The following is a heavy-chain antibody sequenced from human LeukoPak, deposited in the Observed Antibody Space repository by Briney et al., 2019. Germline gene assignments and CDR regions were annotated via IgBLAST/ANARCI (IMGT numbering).Heavy chain of an antibody. Sequence: SETLSLTCTVSGGSISNYYWSWIRQPPGKGPEWIGYIYYSGSTNYNPSLKSRVTISVDTSKNQFSLKLSSVTAADSAVYYCARVSSWSFDYWGQRTLVTVSS. CDR2: IYYSGST. J-gene: IGHJ4*02. V-gene: IGHV4-59*08. CDR3: ARVSSWSFDY. CDR1: GGSISNYY. D-gene: IGHD6-13*01.